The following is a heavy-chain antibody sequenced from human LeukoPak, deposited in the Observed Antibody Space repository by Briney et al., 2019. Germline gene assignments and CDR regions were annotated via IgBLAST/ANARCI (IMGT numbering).Heavy chain of an antibody. D-gene: IGHD3-22*01. V-gene: IGHV3-11*01. Sequence: GGSLRLSCAASGFTFSDYYMSWIRQAPGKGLEWVSYISSSGSTIYYADSVKGRFTISRDNAKNSLYLQMNSLRAEDTAVYYCATGPPRYDSSGPGGDYAFDIWGQGTMVTVSS. CDR1: GFTFSDYY. J-gene: IGHJ3*02. CDR3: ATGPPRYDSSGPGGDYAFDI. CDR2: ISSSGSTI.